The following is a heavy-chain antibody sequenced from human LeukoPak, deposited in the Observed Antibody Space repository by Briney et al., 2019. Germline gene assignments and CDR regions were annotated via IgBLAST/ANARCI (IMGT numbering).Heavy chain of an antibody. CDR1: GFTFSAFH. J-gene: IGHJ4*02. Sequence: GGSLRLSCATSGFTFSAFHMTWVHQAPGKGLEWVSAISVSGTTTYYADSVKGRFTISRDNSKNTMYLQMNSLRAEDTAVYYCAKDRGYWGLGTLVTVSS. CDR3: AKDRGY. CDR2: ISVSGTTT. V-gene: IGHV3-23*01.